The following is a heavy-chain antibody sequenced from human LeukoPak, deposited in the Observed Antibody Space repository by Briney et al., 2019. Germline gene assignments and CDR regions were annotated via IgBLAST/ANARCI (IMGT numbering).Heavy chain of an antibody. Sequence: ASVKVSCKASGYTFTSYDINWVRQATGQGLEWMGWMNPNSGNTGYAQKFQGRVTMTRNTSIGTAYMELSSLRSEDTAVYYCARAGSHFWSGYYTWYFDYWGQGTLVTVSS. CDR3: ARAGSHFWSGYYTWYFDY. D-gene: IGHD3-3*02. CDR1: GYTFTSYD. J-gene: IGHJ4*02. CDR2: MNPNSGNT. V-gene: IGHV1-8*01.